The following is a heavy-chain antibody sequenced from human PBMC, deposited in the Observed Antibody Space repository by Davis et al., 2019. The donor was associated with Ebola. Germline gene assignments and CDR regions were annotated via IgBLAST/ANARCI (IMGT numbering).Heavy chain of an antibody. V-gene: IGHV3-20*01. J-gene: IGHJ5*01. CDR2: INWNGASS. Sequence: GGSLRLSCGASGFIFDDYAMTWVRQAPGKGLEWVSGINWNGASSGYADSVKGRFTISRDNVKNSLYLRMNDLRVEDTAFYHCARVNAATGYSRFDTWGQGTLVTVSS. CDR1: GFIFDDYA. CDR3: ARVNAATGYSRFDT. D-gene: IGHD3-9*01.